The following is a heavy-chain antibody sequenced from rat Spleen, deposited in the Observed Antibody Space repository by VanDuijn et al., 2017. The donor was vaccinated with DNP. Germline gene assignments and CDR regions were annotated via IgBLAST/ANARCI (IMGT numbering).Heavy chain of an antibody. CDR3: TTDYYDGNYYPGY. D-gene: IGHD1-12*02. CDR2: ISASGGGT. J-gene: IGHJ2*01. CDR1: GFTFSSFP. Sequence: EVQLVESGGGLVQPGRSLKLSCAASGFTFSSFPMAWVRQAATKGLEWVATISASGGGTYYRDSVKGRFTISRDNAKSSLYLQMDSLRSEDTATYYCTTDYYDGNYYPGYWGQGVMVTVSS. V-gene: IGHV5-46*01.